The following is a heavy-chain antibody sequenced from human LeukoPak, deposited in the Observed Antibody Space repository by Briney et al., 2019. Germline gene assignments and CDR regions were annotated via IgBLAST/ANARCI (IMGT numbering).Heavy chain of an antibody. CDR2: IYYSGSA. V-gene: IGHV4-30-4*01. J-gene: IGHJ4*02. Sequence: SETPSLTCTVSGGSISSGDYYWSWIRQPPGKGLEWIGYIYYSGSAFYNPSLKSRVTISVDTSKHQFSLRLSSVTAADTAMYYCARRRRSGYFDYWGQGTLVTVSS. D-gene: IGHD1-26*01. CDR3: ARRRRSGYFDY. CDR1: GGSISSGDYY.